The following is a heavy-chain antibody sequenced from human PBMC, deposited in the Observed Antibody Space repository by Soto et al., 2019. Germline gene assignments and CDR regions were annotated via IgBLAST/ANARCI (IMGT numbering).Heavy chain of an antibody. CDR1: GFTFSSYA. D-gene: IGHD6-19*01. J-gene: IGHJ6*02. CDR2: ISYDGSNK. CDR3: ARDLPSSGWYRYYYYGMDV. Sequence: QVQLVESGGGVVQPGRSLRLSCAASGFTFSSYAMRRVRQAPGKGLEWVAVISYDGSNKYYADSVKGRFTISRDNSKNTLDLQMNSLRDEDTAVYYCARDLPSSGWYRYYYYGMDVWGQGTTVTVSS. V-gene: IGHV3-30-3*01.